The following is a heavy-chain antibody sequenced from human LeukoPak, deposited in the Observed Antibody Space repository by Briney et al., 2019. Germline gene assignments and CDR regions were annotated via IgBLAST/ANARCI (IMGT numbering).Heavy chain of an antibody. J-gene: IGHJ4*02. Sequence: GGSLILSCAASGFTFANAWMSWVRQVPGKGLEWIGRIKRKTDGGTTDYAAPVKGRFTISRDDSKNTLFLQMNSLKTEDTALYYCSTDGYPPRYFDYWGQGTLVTVSS. CDR1: GFTFANAW. D-gene: IGHD5-12*01. V-gene: IGHV3-15*01. CDR2: IKRKTDGGTT. CDR3: STDGYPPRYFDY.